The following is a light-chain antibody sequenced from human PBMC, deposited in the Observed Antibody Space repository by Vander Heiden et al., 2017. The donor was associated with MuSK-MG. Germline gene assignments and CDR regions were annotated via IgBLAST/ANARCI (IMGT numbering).Light chain of an antibody. Sequence: TQPPSVSVSPGQTASITCSGAKLGDKYACWYQQKPGQSPVLVIYQDTKRPSGIPERFFGSNSGNNANLTISGTQSMDEADDYCQAWDSSTAGFVGVTKLT. CDR1: KLGDKY. V-gene: IGLV3-1*01. CDR2: QDT. J-gene: IGLJ2*01. CDR3: QAWDSSTAG.